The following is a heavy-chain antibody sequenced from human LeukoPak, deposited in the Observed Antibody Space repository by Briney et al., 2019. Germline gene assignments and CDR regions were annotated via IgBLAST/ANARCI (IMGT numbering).Heavy chain of an antibody. Sequence: VSVTVSCTASGYTFIAYHMHWVRQAPGQGLEWMGRIHPSSGATNYAQRFQGRVTLTRDTSINIAYMELSRLTSDDTAVYYCARDLPFEDWGQGTLVTVSS. D-gene: IGHD2/OR15-2a*01. CDR1: GYTFIAYH. CDR2: IHPSSGAT. V-gene: IGHV1-2*06. J-gene: IGHJ4*02. CDR3: ARDLPFED.